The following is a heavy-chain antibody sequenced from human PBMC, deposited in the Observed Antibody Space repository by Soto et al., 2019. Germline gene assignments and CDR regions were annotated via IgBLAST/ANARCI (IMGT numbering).Heavy chain of an antibody. CDR1: GCTFSSYA. Sequence: SGSLRLSCAASGCTFSSYARSWVCQAPGKGLELGSAISGSGGSTYYADSVKGRFTISRVNSRNTRYLQMNSLRAEGTAVYDGAKGNGAYEIDYWGKGSMVTVAS. J-gene: IGHJ4*02. CDR3: AKGNGAYEIDY. D-gene: IGHD4-17*01. V-gene: IGHV3-23*01. CDR2: ISGSGGST.